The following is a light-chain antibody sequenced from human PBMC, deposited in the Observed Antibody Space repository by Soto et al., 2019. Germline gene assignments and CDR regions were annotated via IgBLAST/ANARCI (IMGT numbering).Light chain of an antibody. J-gene: IGLJ2*01. CDR3: TSWTTSTTMI. V-gene: IGLV2-14*03. CDR1: SSDIGAYNF. Sequence: QSALTQPASVSGSPGQSITISCTGTSSDIGAYNFVSWYQQHPGKAPKLMLYDVNILPSGVSNHFSGYKSGNTASLTISGLQAEDEADYYCTSWTTSTTMIFGGGTKLTVL. CDR2: DVN.